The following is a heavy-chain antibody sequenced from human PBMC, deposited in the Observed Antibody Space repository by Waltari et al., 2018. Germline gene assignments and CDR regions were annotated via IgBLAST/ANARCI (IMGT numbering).Heavy chain of an antibody. CDR3: ARDPGNLGYYYGMDV. CDR2: IYYSGST. Sequence: QVQLQESGPGLVKPSETLSLTCPVSGGSISSYYWSWIRQPPGKGLEWIGYIYYSGSTNYNPSLKSRVTISVDTSKNQFSLKLSSVTAADTAVYYCARDPGNLGYYYGMDVWGQGTTVTVSS. J-gene: IGHJ6*02. V-gene: IGHV4-59*01. D-gene: IGHD7-27*01. CDR1: GGSISSYY.